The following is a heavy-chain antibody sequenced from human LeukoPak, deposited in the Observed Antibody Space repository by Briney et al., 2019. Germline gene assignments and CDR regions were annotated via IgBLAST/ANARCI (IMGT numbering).Heavy chain of an antibody. CDR3: TRNSGRQDF. CDR2: IYYSGST. J-gene: IGHJ4*02. CDR1: GGSISSYY. D-gene: IGHD1-26*01. V-gene: IGHV4-59*01. Sequence: PSETLSLTCTVSGGSISSYYWSCIRQPPGKGLEWIGDIYYSGSTNYSPSLKSRVTMSVDTSKNQFSLRLSSVTAADTAVYFCTRNSGRQDFWGQGTLVTVSS.